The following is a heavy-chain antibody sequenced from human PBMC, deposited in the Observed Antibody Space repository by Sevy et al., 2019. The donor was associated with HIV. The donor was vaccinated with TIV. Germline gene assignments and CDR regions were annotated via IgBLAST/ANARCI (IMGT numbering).Heavy chain of an antibody. Sequence: RGSLRLSCAASGFTFSSYAMHWVRQAPGKGREWVAVISYDGSNKYYADSVKGRFTISRDNSKNTLYLQMNSLRAEDTAVYYCAESSGWFSTFDYWGQGTLVTVSS. CDR3: AESSGWFSTFDY. CDR2: ISYDGSNK. J-gene: IGHJ4*02. D-gene: IGHD6-19*01. CDR1: GFTFSSYA. V-gene: IGHV3-30-3*01.